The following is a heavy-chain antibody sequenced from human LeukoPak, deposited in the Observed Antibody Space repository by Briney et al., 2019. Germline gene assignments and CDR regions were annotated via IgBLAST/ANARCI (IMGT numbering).Heavy chain of an antibody. J-gene: IGHJ3*02. CDR2: ISSNGGST. V-gene: IGHV3-64D*06. Sequence: GGSLRLSCSASGFTFSTYAMHWVRQAHGKGLEYVSSISSNGGSTYYADSVKGRFTISRDNSKNTLYLQMSSLRAEDTAVYYCVKDGGGGSRTFAFDIWGQGTMVTVSS. CDR3: VKDGGGGSRTFAFDI. CDR1: GFTFSTYA. D-gene: IGHD2-15*01.